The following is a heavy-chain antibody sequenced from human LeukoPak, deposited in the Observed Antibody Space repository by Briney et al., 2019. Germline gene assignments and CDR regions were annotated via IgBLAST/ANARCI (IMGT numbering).Heavy chain of an antibody. J-gene: IGHJ4*02. CDR1: GGSISSSSYY. CDR2: IHSGGNT. D-gene: IGHD5-24*01. Sequence: PSETLSFTCTVSGGSISSSSYYWGWLRQPPGKGLEWIGTIHSGGNTYYNPSLKSRVTISVDTSKNQLSVKLYSVTAADTAVYFCARPAGWLPRYYFEYWGQGTLVTVSS. CDR3: ARPAGWLPRYYFEY. V-gene: IGHV4-39*01.